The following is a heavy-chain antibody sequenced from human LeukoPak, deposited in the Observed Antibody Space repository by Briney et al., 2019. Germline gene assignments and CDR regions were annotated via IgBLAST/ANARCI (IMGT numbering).Heavy chain of an antibody. V-gene: IGHV3-74*03. D-gene: IGHD5/OR15-5a*01. CDR2: INRDGSDS. CDR1: GFSLSSYW. CDR3: ARFSVYEFDF. Sequence: LGGSLRLSCEASGFSLSSYWMHWVRQAPGKGLVWVSRINRDGSDSTCADFVKGRFTISRDNAKNTLYLDMNSLGVDDTAVYYCARFSVYEFDFWGLGTLVTVSS. J-gene: IGHJ4*02.